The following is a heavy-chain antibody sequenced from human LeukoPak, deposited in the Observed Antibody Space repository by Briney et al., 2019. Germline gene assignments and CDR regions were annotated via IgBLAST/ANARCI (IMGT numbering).Heavy chain of an antibody. CDR1: GFTFSDYY. Sequence: GGSLRLSCAASGFTFSDYYMSWIRQAPGKGLEWVSYISSSGSTIYYADSVKGRFTISRDNARNSLYLQMNSLRTEDTAVYYCARSGPLGSYYYGMDVWGQGTTVTVSS. D-gene: IGHD1-26*01. J-gene: IGHJ6*02. CDR3: ARSGPLGSYYYGMDV. CDR2: ISSSGSTI. V-gene: IGHV3-11*01.